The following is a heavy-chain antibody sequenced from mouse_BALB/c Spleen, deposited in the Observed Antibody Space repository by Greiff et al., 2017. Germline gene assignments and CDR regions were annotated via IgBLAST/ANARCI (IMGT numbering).Heavy chain of an antibody. D-gene: IGHD1-2*01. J-gene: IGHJ1*01. CDR1: GYSFTSYW. V-gene: IGHV1-5*01. Sequence: VQLKQSGTVLARPGASVKMSCKASGYSFTSYWMHWVKQRPGQGLEWIGAIYPGNSDTSYNQKFKGKAKLTAVTSASTAYMELSSLTNEDSAVYYCTRGITTAPYWYFDVWGAGTTVTVSS. CDR2: IYPGNSDT. CDR3: TRGITTAPYWYFDV.